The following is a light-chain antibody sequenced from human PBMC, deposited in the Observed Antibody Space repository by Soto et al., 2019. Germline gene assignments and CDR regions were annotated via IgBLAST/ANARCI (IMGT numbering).Light chain of an antibody. CDR3: SSFAGSYTHV. CDR1: NSDVGAYNY. V-gene: IGLV2-11*01. CDR2: DVS. J-gene: IGLJ1*01. Sequence: QYALTQPRSVSGSPGQAVTFSCTGTNSDVGAYNYVSWYRQHPGKAPKVIIYDVSKQPSGVPDRFSGSKSGNTASLTISGLQAEDEADYFCSSFAGSYTHVFGTGTKLTVL.